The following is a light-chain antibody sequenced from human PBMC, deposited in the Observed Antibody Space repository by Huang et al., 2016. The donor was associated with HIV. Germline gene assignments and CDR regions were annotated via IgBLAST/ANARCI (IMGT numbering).Light chain of an antibody. CDR1: QGFGGA. V-gene: IGKV1D-13*01. J-gene: IGKJ2*01. CDR2: DTS. Sequence: AIQLTQSPSSLSASVGDRVTITCRASQGFGGALAWDQQKPGKAPKLLIYDTSTLESGVPSRFSGRGSGTDFTLTISSLQPEDFATYYCQQFNNYLYTFGQGTKLEIK. CDR3: QQFNNYLYT.